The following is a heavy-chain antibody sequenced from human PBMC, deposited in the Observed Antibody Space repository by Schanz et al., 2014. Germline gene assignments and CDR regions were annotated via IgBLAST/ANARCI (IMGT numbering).Heavy chain of an antibody. CDR3: ARDRGHFEQLALEWYYGMDV. V-gene: IGHV1-2*06. D-gene: IGHD3-3*01. Sequence: QVQLVQSGAEVQMPGASMKVSCTASGYPFTGFYIHWVRQAPGHGLQWMGRINPNNGAANVAFEFQGRVTLTRDTSISTAYLDLRSLRSDDTAVYYCARDRGHFEQLALEWYYGMDVWGQGTTVTVSS. CDR1: GYPFTGFY. CDR2: INPNNGAA. J-gene: IGHJ6*02.